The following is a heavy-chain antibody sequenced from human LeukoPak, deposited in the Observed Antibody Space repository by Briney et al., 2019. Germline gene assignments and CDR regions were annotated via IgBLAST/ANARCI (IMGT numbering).Heavy chain of an antibody. D-gene: IGHD3-22*01. V-gene: IGHV4-39*01. CDR1: GDSVSRSDSY. J-gene: IGHJ1*01. CDR3: ARRRYYDGSGYLE. CDR2: IHYSGRT. Sequence: SETLSLTCSVSGDSVSRSDSYWDWIRQPPGKGLEWVGTIHYSGRTYYSPSLKSRVTMSVDPSNNQFSLSLRSVTAADTAVYYCARRRYYDGSGYLEWGQGTLLSVSS.